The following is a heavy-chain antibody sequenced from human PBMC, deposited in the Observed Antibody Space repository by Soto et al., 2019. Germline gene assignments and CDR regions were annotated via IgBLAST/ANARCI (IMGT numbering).Heavy chain of an antibody. D-gene: IGHD6-13*01. V-gene: IGHV1-3*01. J-gene: IGHJ6*02. Sequence: ASVKVSCKASGYTFTNYAMHCVRQAPGQRLEWMGWINAGNGNTKYSQKFQGRVTITRDTSASTAYMELSSLRSEDTAVYYCASSHIAVATYGMDVLGQGTTVTVS. CDR3: ASSHIAVATYGMDV. CDR2: INAGNGNT. CDR1: GYTFTNYA.